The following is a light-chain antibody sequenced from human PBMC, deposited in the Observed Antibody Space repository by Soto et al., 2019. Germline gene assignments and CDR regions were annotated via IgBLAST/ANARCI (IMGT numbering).Light chain of an antibody. CDR1: SNDVGSYDL. Sequence: QSALTQPASVSGSPGQSITISCTGTSNDVGSYDLVSWYQQYPGKAPKLMIYEGSKRPSGVSNRFSGSKSGNTASLTISGLQAYDEADYYCCSYAGRTTFVVFGGGTKLTVL. CDR2: EGS. CDR3: CSYAGRTTFVV. V-gene: IGLV2-23*03. J-gene: IGLJ2*01.